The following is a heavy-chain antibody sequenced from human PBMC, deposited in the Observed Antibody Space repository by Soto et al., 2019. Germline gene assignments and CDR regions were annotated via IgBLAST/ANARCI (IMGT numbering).Heavy chain of an antibody. CDR1: GYTFTGYG. Sequence: QVQLVQSGAEVKKPGASVKVSCKTSGYTFTGYGINWVRQAPGHGLEWMGWISGFNGNTKYGQNIQDRVIMTTDTSTSTAYMELRSLRSDDTAVYFCVRDESGVIIDSWGQGTMLIASS. CDR3: VRDESGVIIDS. V-gene: IGHV1-18*01. J-gene: IGHJ3*01. D-gene: IGHD3-10*01. CDR2: ISGFNGNT.